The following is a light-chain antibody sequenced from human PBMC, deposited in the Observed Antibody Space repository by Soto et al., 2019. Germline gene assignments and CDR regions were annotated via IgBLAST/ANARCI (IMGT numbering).Light chain of an antibody. V-gene: IGKV1-5*03. J-gene: IGKJ5*01. Sequence: DIQMTQSPSTLSASVGDRVTISCRASQSINNLLAWYQQKPGRAPTLLIYKASTLESGVPSRFSASTSGTDFTLTISSLQPDDFATYYCQHYKSYPLTFGQGTRLEVK. CDR2: KAS. CDR3: QHYKSYPLT. CDR1: QSINNL.